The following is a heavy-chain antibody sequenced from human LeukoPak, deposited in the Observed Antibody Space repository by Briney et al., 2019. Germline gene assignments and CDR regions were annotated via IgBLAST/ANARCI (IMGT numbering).Heavy chain of an antibody. Sequence: GGSLRLSCAASGFTFSSYWMSWVRQAPGKGLEWVANIKQDGNEKYYVDSVKGRFTISRDNAKSTLYLQMNSLRAEDTAVYYCARALFLGDWFDPWGQGTLVTVSS. CDR2: IKQDGNEK. V-gene: IGHV3-7*04. CDR3: ARALFLGDWFDP. J-gene: IGHJ5*02. D-gene: IGHD3-16*01. CDR1: GFTFSSYW.